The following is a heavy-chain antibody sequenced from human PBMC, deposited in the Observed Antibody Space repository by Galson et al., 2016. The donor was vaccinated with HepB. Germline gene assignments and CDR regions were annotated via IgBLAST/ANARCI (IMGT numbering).Heavy chain of an antibody. V-gene: IGHV5-51*01. CDR1: GYSFTTYW. J-gene: IGHJ6*02. Sequence: QSGAEVKKPGESLKISCKGSGYSFTTYWIGWVRQMPGKGLEWMGIVYPGDSDTMYSPSFQGQVTISADESISTAYLQWSSLKASDSVIYFGARRGGGRYESHSTSTGYSMDVWGQGTTVTVSS. D-gene: IGHD2/OR15-2a*01. CDR3: ARRGGGRYESHSTSTGYSMDV. CDR2: VYPGDSDT.